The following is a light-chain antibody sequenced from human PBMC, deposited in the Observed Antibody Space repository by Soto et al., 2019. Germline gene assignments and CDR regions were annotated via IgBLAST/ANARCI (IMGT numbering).Light chain of an antibody. CDR2: KVS. CDR1: HSLVYSDGSTY. V-gene: IGKV2-30*01. J-gene: IGKJ1*01. Sequence: EVVMTQSPLYMPIILGQPTPISCRSSHSLVYSDGSTYLNWFQQRPGQSPRRLIYKVSNRDSGVPDRFSGSGSGTDFTLKISRVEAEDVGVYYCMQFTHWPWTFGQGTKVDIK. CDR3: MQFTHWPWT.